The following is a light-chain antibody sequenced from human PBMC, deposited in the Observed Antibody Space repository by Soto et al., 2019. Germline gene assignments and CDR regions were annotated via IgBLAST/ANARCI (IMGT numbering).Light chain of an antibody. CDR1: QSINNW. V-gene: IGKV1-5*03. CDR3: QHYNSYSPA. J-gene: IGKJ1*01. CDR2: EAS. Sequence: DIQMTQSPSTLSASVGDTVTITCRASQSINNWLAWYRQKPGKAPKLLLYEASGLESGVPSRFSGSGSGTEFTLTVSSLQPNDFATYYCQHYNSYSPAFGQGTKVDIK.